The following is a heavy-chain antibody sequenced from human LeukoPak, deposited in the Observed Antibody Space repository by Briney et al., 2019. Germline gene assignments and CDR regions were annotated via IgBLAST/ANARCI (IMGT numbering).Heavy chain of an antibody. J-gene: IGHJ1*01. CDR1: GFTFSHYG. Sequence: GGSLRLSCAASGFTFSHYGMHWVRQTPGAGLEWVAVIWADGSDKYYAKSVKGRFTISRDNSKNSLFLQMNSLRAEDTAVKYCAKDAQRGFDYSNSLQNWGQGILVTVSS. CDR2: IWADGSDK. CDR3: AKDAQRGFDYSNSLQN. V-gene: IGHV3-33*06. D-gene: IGHD4-11*01.